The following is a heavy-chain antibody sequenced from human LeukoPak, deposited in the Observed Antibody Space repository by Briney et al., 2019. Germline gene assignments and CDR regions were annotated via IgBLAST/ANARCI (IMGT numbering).Heavy chain of an antibody. CDR2: IFSSGTT. J-gene: IGHJ6*02. V-gene: IGHV4-4*07. Sequence: PSETLSLTCTVSSGSISTYYWSWIRQPAGKGPEWIGRIFSSGTTNYNPFLESRVTMSVDTSKNQFSLKLTSVTAADTAVYYCARGRDYYGSGSYRRGYYYGMDVWGQGTTVIVSS. CDR1: SGSISTYY. CDR3: ARGRDYYGSGSYRRGYYYGMDV. D-gene: IGHD3-10*01.